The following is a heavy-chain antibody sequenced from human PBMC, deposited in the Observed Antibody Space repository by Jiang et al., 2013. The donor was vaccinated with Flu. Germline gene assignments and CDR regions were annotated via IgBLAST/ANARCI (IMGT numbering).Heavy chain of an antibody. CDR2: IIPIFGTA. J-gene: IGHJ3*02. D-gene: IGHD3-22*01. V-gene: IGHV1-69*06. CDR3: ARAYYDSSGYSKSRFAFDI. Sequence: SGAEVKKPGSSVKVSCKASGGTFSSYAISWVRQAPGQGLEWMGGIIPIFGTANYAQKFQGRVTITADKSTSTAYMELSSLRSEDTAVYYCARAYYDSSGYSKSRFAFDIWGQGTMVTVSS. CDR1: GGTFSSYA.